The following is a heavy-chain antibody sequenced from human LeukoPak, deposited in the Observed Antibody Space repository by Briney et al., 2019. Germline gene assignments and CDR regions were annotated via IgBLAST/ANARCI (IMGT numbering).Heavy chain of an antibody. V-gene: IGHV3-7*05. Sequence: PGGSLRLPCAASGFTFSYYWMSWVRQAPGKGLEWVANINLDGTEKHYVDSVKGRFTISRDNARKSLYLQMNSLRAEDTAVYYCARDNVGATPFDYWGQGTLVTVSS. CDR3: ARDNVGATPFDY. CDR2: INLDGTEK. J-gene: IGHJ4*02. D-gene: IGHD1-26*01. CDR1: GFTFSYYW.